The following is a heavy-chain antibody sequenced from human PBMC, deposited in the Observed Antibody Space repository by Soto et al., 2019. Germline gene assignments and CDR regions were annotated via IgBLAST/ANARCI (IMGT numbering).Heavy chain of an antibody. CDR1: GYTFTSYA. V-gene: IGHV1-3*04. J-gene: IGHJ6*02. CDR2: INTGNGNT. Sequence: ASVKVSCKASGYTFTSYAMHWVRQAPGQRLEWMGWINTGNGNTKYSQKFQGRVTITRDTSASTAYMELSSLRSEDTAVYYCARTVGYYYGMDVWGQGTTVTVSS. D-gene: IGHD4-17*01. CDR3: ARTVGYYYGMDV.